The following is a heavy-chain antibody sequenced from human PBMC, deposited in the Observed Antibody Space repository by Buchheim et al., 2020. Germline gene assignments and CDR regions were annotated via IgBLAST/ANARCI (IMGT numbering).Heavy chain of an antibody. CDR3: AKVGEYYDFWSGYLHFDY. CDR1: GFTFSSYA. Sequence: EVQLLESGGGLVQPGGSLRLSCAASGFTFSSYAMSWVRQAPGKGLEWVSAISGSGGSTYYADSVKGRLTISRDNSKNTLYLQMNSLRAEDTAVYYCAKVGEYYDFWSGYLHFDYWGQGTL. D-gene: IGHD3-3*01. V-gene: IGHV3-23*01. J-gene: IGHJ4*02. CDR2: ISGSGGST.